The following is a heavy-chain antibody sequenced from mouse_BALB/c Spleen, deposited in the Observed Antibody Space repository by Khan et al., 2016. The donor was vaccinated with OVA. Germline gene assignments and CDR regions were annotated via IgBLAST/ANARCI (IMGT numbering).Heavy chain of an antibody. J-gene: IGHJ1*01. V-gene: IGHV1-18*01. D-gene: IGHD1-2*01. CDR3: TRRDYYAYYWFFDV. Sequence: EVQLQQSGPELVKPGASVRISCKTSGYTFTEYTMHWVKQSHGKSLEWLGGFNPNNGGTSYNQKFKGKATLTVDKYSSKAYRELRSLTSEESAVYYCTRRDYYAYYWFFDVWGAGTTVTVSS. CDR2: FNPNNGGT. CDR1: GYTFTEYT.